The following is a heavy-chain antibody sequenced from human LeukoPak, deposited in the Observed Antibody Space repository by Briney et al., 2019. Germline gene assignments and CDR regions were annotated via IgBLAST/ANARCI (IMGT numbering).Heavy chain of an antibody. J-gene: IGHJ1*01. D-gene: IGHD3-16*01. CDR1: GGTFSSYA. CDR3: ARVGGMGDFQH. V-gene: IGHV1-69*13. CDR2: IIPIFGTA. Sequence: GASVKLSCKASGGTFSSYAISWVRQAPGQGIEWMGGIIPIFGTANYAQKFQGRVTITADESTSTAYMELSSLRSEDTAVYYCARVGGMGDFQHWGQGTLVTVSS.